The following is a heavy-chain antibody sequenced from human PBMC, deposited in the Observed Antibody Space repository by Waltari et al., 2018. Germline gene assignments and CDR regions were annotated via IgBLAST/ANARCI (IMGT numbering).Heavy chain of an antibody. D-gene: IGHD3-10*02. CDR3: ARCSGSWYYYGMDV. Sequence: QVQLQQWGAGLLKPSETLSPTCAVYGRSFSGYSWSWIRQPPGKGLEWIGEINHSGSTNYNPSLKSRVTISVDTSKNQFSLKLSSVTAADTAVYYCARCSGSWYYYGMDVWGQGTTVTVSS. CDR2: INHSGST. CDR1: GRSFSGYS. V-gene: IGHV4-34*01. J-gene: IGHJ6*02.